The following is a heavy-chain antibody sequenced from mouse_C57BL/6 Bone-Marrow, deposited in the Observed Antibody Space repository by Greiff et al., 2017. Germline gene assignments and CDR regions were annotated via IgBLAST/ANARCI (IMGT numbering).Heavy chain of an antibody. Sequence: QVQLQQSGAELVRPGTSVKVSCKASGYAFTNYLIEWVKQRPGQGLEWIGVINPGSGGTNYNEKFKGKATLTADKSSSTAYMQHSSLTSEDSAVYFCARHYYYGSSRSWGNYWGQGTTLTVSS. CDR2: INPGSGGT. V-gene: IGHV1-54*01. D-gene: IGHD1-1*01. CDR3: ARHYYYGSSRSWGNY. CDR1: GYAFTNYL. J-gene: IGHJ2*01.